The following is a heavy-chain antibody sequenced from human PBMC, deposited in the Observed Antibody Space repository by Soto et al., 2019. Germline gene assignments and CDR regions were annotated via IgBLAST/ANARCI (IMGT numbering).Heavy chain of an antibody. Sequence: PSETLSLTCTVSGGAISGYYLTWIRQPAGKGLEWIGRIYSSGGTKYNPSLKSRVDMSLDMSKNQFSLRLNSVTAADTAVYYCARGQRFSDSFDPWGQGTLVTVSS. CDR3: ARGQRFSDSFDP. CDR2: IYSSGGT. V-gene: IGHV4-4*07. J-gene: IGHJ5*02. CDR1: GGAISGYY. D-gene: IGHD3-3*01.